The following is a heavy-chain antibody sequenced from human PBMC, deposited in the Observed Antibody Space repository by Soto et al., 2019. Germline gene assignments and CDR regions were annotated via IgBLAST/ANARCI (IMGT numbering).Heavy chain of an antibody. CDR1: GGSISSGDYY. J-gene: IGHJ3*02. V-gene: IGHV4-30-4*01. CDR3: AREHGLWFGIRAFDI. CDR2: IYYSGST. D-gene: IGHD3-10*01. Sequence: QVQLQESGPGLVKPSQTLSLTCTVSGGSISSGDYYWSWIRQPPGKGLEWIGYIYYSGSTYYNPSLKSRVTISVATSKNQFSLKLSSLTAADTAVYYCAREHGLWFGIRAFDIWGQGTMVTVSS.